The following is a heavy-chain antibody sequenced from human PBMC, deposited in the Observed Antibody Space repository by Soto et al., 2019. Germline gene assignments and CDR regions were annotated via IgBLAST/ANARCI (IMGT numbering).Heavy chain of an antibody. V-gene: IGHV3-23*01. Sequence: GYLRLSCAASGFTFSSYAMSWVRQAPGKGLEWVSAISGSGGSTYYADSVKGRFTISRDNSKNTLYLQMNSLRAEDTAVYYCAKGAPIVLMVYATTYDYWGQGTLVTVSS. CDR2: ISGSGGST. CDR3: AKGAPIVLMVYATTYDY. CDR1: GFTFSSYA. D-gene: IGHD2-8*01. J-gene: IGHJ4*02.